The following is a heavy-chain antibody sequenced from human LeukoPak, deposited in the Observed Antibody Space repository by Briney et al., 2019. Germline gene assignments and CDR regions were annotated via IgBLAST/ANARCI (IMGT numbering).Heavy chain of an antibody. J-gene: IGHJ4*02. D-gene: IGHD2-21*02. CDR2: IYTSGRT. CDR3: ARDRGDYGSSDY. CDR1: GGSISNYY. Sequence: SETLSLTCTVSGGSISNYYWSWIRQPAGKGLEWIGRIYTSGRTNYNPSLMSRVTVSVDTSNNQFSLRLSSVTAADMAVYYCARDRGDYGSSDYWGQGTLVTVSS. V-gene: IGHV4-4*07.